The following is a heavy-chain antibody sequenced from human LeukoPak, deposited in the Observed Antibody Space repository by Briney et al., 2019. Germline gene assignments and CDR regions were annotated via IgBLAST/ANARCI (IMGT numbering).Heavy chain of an antibody. CDR1: GGSISSYY. CDR2: IYYSGST. J-gene: IGHJ4*02. Sequence: SETLSLTCTVSGGSISSYYWSWIRQPPGKGLEWIGYIYYSGSTNYNPSLKSRVTISVDTSKNHFSLKLSSVTAADTAVYYCARNRDGYNSFDYWGQGTLVTVSS. CDR3: ARNRDGYNSFDY. V-gene: IGHV4-59*12. D-gene: IGHD5-24*01.